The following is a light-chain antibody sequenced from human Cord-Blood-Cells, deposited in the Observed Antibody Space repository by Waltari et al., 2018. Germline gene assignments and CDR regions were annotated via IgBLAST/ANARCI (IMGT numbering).Light chain of an antibody. Sequence: QSALTQPRSVSGSPGQSVTISCTGTSSDVGGYNYVSWYQQHPGKAPKLMIYDVSTRPAAVPDRFSDSKSGNTASLTISGLQAEDEADYYCCSYAGSYVFGTGTKVTVL. CDR3: CSYAGSYV. CDR2: DVS. CDR1: SSDVGGYNY. J-gene: IGLJ1*01. V-gene: IGLV2-11*01.